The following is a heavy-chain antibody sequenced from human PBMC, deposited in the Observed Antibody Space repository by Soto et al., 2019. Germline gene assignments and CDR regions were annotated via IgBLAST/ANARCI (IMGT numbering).Heavy chain of an antibody. V-gene: IGHV3-33*01. CDR1: GFTFSSYG. CDR2: IWYDGSNK. CDR3: ARGTYYYDSSGYYREYFQH. Sequence: GGSLRLSCAASGFTFSSYGMHWVRQAPGKGLEWVAVIWYDGSNKYYADSVKGRFTISRDNSKNTLYLQMNSLRAEDTAVYYCARGTYYYDSSGYYREYFQHWGQGTLVTVS. D-gene: IGHD3-22*01. J-gene: IGHJ1*01.